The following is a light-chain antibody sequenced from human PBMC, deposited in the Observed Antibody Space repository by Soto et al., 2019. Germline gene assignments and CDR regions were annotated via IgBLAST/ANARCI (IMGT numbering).Light chain of an antibody. J-gene: IGKJ4*01. CDR2: AAS. V-gene: IGKV1-12*01. CDR3: QQANRFPLT. CDR1: QGFRGL. Sequence: DIQVTQSPSTVSVSLGDTATLSCRAGQGFRGLLAWYQHKPGQAPRLLISAASSWHSGIPSRFSGSGSGTEFTLTISSLQPEDFAAYYCQQANRFPLTFGGGTKVEIK.